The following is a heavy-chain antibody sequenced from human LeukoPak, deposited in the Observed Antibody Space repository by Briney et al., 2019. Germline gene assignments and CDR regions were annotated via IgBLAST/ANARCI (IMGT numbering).Heavy chain of an antibody. D-gene: IGHD6-6*01. CDR2: IYYSGST. CDR3: ARRRGPTARSDFFDY. Sequence: NPSETLSLTCTVSGGSISSSSYYWGWVRQPPGKGLEWIVSIYYSGSTYYNPSLKSRFTISVDTSKNQFSLKLTSVTAADTAMYYCARRRGPTARSDFFDYWGQGTLVTVSS. J-gene: IGHJ4*02. CDR1: GGSISSSSYY. V-gene: IGHV4-39*01.